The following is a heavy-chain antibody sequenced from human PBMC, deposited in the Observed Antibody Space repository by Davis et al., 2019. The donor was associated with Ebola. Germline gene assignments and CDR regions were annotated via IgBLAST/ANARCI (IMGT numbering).Heavy chain of an antibody. D-gene: IGHD2-2*01. CDR3: ARLSAALLSYYYYGMDV. V-gene: IGHV1-69*13. CDR2: IIPIFGTA. CDR1: GGTFSSYA. Sequence: SVKVSCKASGGTFSSYAISWVRQAPGQGLEWMGGIIPIFGTANYAQKFQGRVTITADESTSTAYMELSSLRSEDTAVYYCARLSAALLSYYYYGMDVWGQGTTVTVSS. J-gene: IGHJ6*02.